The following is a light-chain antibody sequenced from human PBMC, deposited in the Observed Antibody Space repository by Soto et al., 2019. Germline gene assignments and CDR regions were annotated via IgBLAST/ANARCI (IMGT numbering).Light chain of an antibody. J-gene: IGKJ5*01. CDR1: QSVSSY. CDR3: QQRSNWPPIT. CDR2: DAS. V-gene: IGKV3-11*01. Sequence: EIVLTQSPATLSLSPGERATLSCRASQSVSSYLAWYQQKPGQAPRLLIYDASNRATGIPARFSGSGSGTDFTLPISSLEPEDFAVYYCQQRSNWPPITFGQGTRLAIK.